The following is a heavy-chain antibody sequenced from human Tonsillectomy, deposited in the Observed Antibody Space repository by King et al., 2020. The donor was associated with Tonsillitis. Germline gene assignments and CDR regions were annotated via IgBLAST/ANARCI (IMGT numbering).Heavy chain of an antibody. Sequence: VQLVESGGGLVQPGGSLRLSCAASGFTFSSYAMSWVRQAPGKGLEWVSAISGSGGSTYYADSVKGRFTISRDNSKNTLYLQMNSLRAEDTAVYYCAKHGSEYYYGSGSYYAYWYFDLWGRGTLVTVSS. J-gene: IGHJ2*01. CDR2: ISGSGGST. CDR3: AKHGSEYYYGSGSYYAYWYFDL. D-gene: IGHD3-10*01. CDR1: GFTFSSYA. V-gene: IGHV3-23*04.